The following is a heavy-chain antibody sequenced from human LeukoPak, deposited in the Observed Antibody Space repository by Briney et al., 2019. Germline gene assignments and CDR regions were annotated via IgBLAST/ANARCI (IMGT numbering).Heavy chain of an antibody. V-gene: IGHV4-38-2*02. Sequence: SETLSLTCTVSGYSISIGYYWGWIRQPPGKGLGWMGSIDHSGKTYYNRSLKSRVTTSVATYKNQFSLKLRSAAAADTAVYYCGRPFTIVEGFDYWGQGTLVTVSS. CDR2: IDHSGKT. D-gene: IGHD3-3*01. CDR1: GYSISIGYY. CDR3: GRPFTIVEGFDY. J-gene: IGHJ4*02.